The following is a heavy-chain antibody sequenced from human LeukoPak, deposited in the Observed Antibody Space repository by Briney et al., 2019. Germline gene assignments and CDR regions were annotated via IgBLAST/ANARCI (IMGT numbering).Heavy chain of an antibody. V-gene: IGHV1-69*13. D-gene: IGHD5-18*01. Sequence: RASVKVSCKASGGTFSSYAISWVRQAPGQGLEWMGGIIPIFGTANYAQKFQGRVTITADESTSTAYMELSSLRSEDTAVYYCARDRGYSYGQGSYGYWGQGTLVTVSS. CDR3: ARDRGYSYGQGSYGY. CDR2: IIPIFGTA. J-gene: IGHJ4*02. CDR1: GGTFSSYA.